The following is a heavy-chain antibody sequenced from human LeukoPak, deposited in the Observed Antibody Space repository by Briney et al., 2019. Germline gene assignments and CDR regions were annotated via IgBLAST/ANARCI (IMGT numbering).Heavy chain of an antibody. D-gene: IGHD3-22*01. CDR2: ISYDGSNK. J-gene: IGHJ4*02. V-gene: IGHV3-30-3*01. CDR1: GVTFSSYA. Sequence: PGRSLRLSCAASGVTFSSYAMHRVRQAPGKGLEWVAVISYDGSNKYYADSVKGRFTISRDNSKNTLYLQMNSLRAEDTAVYFCAREANYDGSGYYSRDHYFDYWGQGTLVTVSS. CDR3: AREANYDGSGYYSRDHYFDY.